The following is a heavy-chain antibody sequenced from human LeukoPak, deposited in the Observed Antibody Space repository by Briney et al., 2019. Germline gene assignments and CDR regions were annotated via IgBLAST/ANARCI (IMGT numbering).Heavy chain of an antibody. V-gene: IGHV3-53*01. CDR1: GFTVSSNY. J-gene: IGHJ4*02. Sequence: QAGGSLRLSCAAAGFTVSSNYMSWVRQAPGKGREWDSVIYSGGSTYYADSVKGRFTISRDNAKNSLYLQMNSLRAEDTAVYYCARRRYSGTSHHFDYWGQGTLVTVSS. CDR2: IYSGGST. D-gene: IGHD1-26*01. CDR3: ARRRYSGTSHHFDY.